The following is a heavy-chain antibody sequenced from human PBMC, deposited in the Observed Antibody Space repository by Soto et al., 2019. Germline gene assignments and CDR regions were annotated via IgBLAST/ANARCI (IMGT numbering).Heavy chain of an antibody. D-gene: IGHD6-6*01. J-gene: IGHJ6*02. V-gene: IGHV4-59*01. CDR3: ARDREGSSAHYYYYYGMDV. CDR2: IYYSGST. CDR1: GGSISSYY. Sequence: SETLSLTCTVSGGSISSYYWSWIRQPPGKGLEWIGYIYYSGSTNYNPSLKSRVTISVDTSKNQFSLKLSSVTAADTAVYYCARDREGSSAHYYYYYGMDVWGQGTTVTV.